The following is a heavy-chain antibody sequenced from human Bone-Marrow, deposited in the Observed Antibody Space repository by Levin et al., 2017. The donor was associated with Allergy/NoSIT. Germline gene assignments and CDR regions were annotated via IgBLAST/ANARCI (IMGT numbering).Heavy chain of an antibody. CDR1: GFTVSSRY. CDR3: ASGRYETWNGFRTNTWFDP. CDR2: YYSGGST. Sequence: GGSLRLSCAVSGFTVSSRYMNWVRQAPGRGLEWVSVYYSGGSTYYADSVKGRFTISRDNSKNTVYLQMNNLRAEDTAFYFCASGRYETWNGFRTNTWFDPWGQGTLVTVSS. D-gene: IGHD3-3*01. V-gene: IGHV3-53*01. J-gene: IGHJ5*02.